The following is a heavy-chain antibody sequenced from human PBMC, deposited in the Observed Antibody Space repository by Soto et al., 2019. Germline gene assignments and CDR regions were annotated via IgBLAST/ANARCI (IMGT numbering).Heavy chain of an antibody. Sequence: GASVKVSCKASGGTFSSYAISWVRQAPGQGLEWMGGIIPIFGTANYAQKFQGRVTITADESTSTAYMELSSLRSEDTAVYYCARTPKEPIVFDYWGQGTLVTVSS. V-gene: IGHV1-69*13. D-gene: IGHD1-26*01. CDR1: GGTFSSYA. J-gene: IGHJ4*02. CDR2: IIPIFGTA. CDR3: ARTPKEPIVFDY.